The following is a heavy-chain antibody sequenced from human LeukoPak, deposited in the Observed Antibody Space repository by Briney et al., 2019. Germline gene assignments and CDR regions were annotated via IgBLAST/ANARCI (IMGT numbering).Heavy chain of an antibody. Sequence: PGGSLRLSCAASGFSFDDYDMAWLRQAPGKGLEWVSDIDWKGRPTSYADSVKGRFTISRDNAQKSLYPQMDSLRAEDTALYYCAREVYRIGVGGFDPWGQGTLVIVSS. CDR2: IDWKGRPT. CDR3: AREVYRIGVGGFDP. D-gene: IGHD6-19*01. V-gene: IGHV3-20*04. J-gene: IGHJ5*02. CDR1: GFSFDDYD.